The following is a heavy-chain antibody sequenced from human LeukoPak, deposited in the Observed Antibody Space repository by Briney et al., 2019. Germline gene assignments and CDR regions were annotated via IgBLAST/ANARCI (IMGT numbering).Heavy chain of an antibody. Sequence: GASLQISCRGCGYSFTYYLIGWGRPIPRKVVGWSGIIYPGDSETRYSPSFQGQVTMSADKSICTAYLQWSSLKSSYTAMYYCARLAVGYCSGGSCYYFDYWGEGTLVTVSS. V-gene: IGHV5-51*01. D-gene: IGHD2-15*01. CDR2: IYPGDSET. J-gene: IGHJ4*02. CDR1: GYSFTYYL. CDR3: ARLAVGYCSGGSCYYFDY.